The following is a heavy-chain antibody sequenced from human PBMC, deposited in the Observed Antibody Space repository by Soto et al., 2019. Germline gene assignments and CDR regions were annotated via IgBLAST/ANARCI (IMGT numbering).Heavy chain of an antibody. J-gene: IGHJ4*02. V-gene: IGHV4-4*02. Sequence: QLQLQESGPGLVKPSGTLSLTCAVSGGSISSSHWWSWVRQPPGKGLEWIGEIYHTGTTNYNPSLKSLITMSIDNSNNQLSLILSSVTAADTAVYYCARGPDLGWDWGQGTLVTVSS. CDR3: ARGPDLGWD. D-gene: IGHD2-21*01. CDR1: GGSISSSHW. CDR2: IYHTGTT.